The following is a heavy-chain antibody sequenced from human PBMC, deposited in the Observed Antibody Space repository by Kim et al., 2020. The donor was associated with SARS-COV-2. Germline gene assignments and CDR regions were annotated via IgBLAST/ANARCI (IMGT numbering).Heavy chain of an antibody. D-gene: IGHD6-19*01. J-gene: IGHJ5*02. CDR1: GFSFSTYW. CDR2: IKQDGSDR. CDR3: AGGTGWLVTS. Sequence: GGTLRLSCAASGFSFSTYWMNWVRQAPGKGLEWVAIIKQDGSDRRYVDSVKGRFTISRDNAKNSLYLEMNSLRAEDTAVYYCAGGTGWLVTSWGQGTLVTVSS. V-gene: IGHV3-7*01.